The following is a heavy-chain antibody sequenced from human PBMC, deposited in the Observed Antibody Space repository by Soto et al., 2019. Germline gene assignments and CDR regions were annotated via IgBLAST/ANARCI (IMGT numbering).Heavy chain of an antibody. D-gene: IGHD3-22*01. V-gene: IGHV4-31*03. J-gene: IGHJ4*02. Sequence: SETLSLTCTVSGGSISSGSYYWGWIRQPPGKGLEWIGYIYYSGSTYYNPSLKSRVTISVDTSKNQFSLKLSSVTAADTAVYYCARDYYDSSGYYLDYWGQGTLVTVSS. CDR2: IYYSGST. CDR3: ARDYYDSSGYYLDY. CDR1: GGSISSGSYY.